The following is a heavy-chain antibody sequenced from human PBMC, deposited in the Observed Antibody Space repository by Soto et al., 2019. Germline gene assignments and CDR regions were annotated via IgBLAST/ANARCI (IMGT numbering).Heavy chain of an antibody. CDR1: GGSVNNANYF. D-gene: IGHD4-17*01. CDR3: ARDADYGGSRGGMDV. J-gene: IGHJ6*02. CDR2: IYYSGST. Sequence: QVRLEESGPGLVKPSETLSLICSVSGGSVNNANYFWNWIRHHPENGLEWIGYIYYSGSTRYNPSLQTRATLSIDTSKNPFSMRLNSVTVADTAVYFCARDADYGGSRGGMDVWGRGTTVTV. V-gene: IGHV4-31*03.